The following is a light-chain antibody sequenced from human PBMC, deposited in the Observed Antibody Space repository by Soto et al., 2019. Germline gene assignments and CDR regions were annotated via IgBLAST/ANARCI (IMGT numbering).Light chain of an antibody. J-gene: IGKJ2*01. CDR2: VAS. Sequence: DIPMTQSPSSLSASVGDRVTITCRASQSIRNYLNWYLQKPGKAPELLIYVASSLQSGVPSRFSGSGSGTDFTLTITTLQPEDFATYYCQQSYSTPHTFGQGTKLDI. CDR3: QQSYSTPHT. V-gene: IGKV1-39*01. CDR1: QSIRNY.